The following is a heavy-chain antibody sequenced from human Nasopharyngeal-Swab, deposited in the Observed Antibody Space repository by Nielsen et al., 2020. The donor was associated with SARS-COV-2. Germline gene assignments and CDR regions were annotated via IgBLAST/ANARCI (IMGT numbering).Heavy chain of an antibody. V-gene: IGHV3-9*01. CDR2: ISWHSGDI. Sequence: SLKISCVASGFTFDEYAMHWVRQTPGKGLEWVSGISWHSGDIVYTDSVKGRFTISRDNAKSSLYLQMNSLRAEDSALYYCVRGRGIAAAGKPYYFDYWGQGTRATVSS. CDR3: VRGRGIAAAGKPYYFDY. D-gene: IGHD6-13*01. J-gene: IGHJ4*02. CDR1: GFTFDEYA.